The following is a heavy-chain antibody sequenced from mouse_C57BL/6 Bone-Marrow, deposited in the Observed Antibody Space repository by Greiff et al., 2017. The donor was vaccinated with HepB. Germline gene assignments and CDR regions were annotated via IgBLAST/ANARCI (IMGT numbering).Heavy chain of an antibody. CDR2: IRSKSNNYAT. D-gene: IGHD3-2*02. CDR3: VRGAQATFYYAMDY. CDR1: GFSFNTYA. Sequence: EVQLVESGGGLVQPKGSLKLSCAASGFSFNTYAMNWVRQAPGKGLEWVARIRSKSNNYATYYADSVKDRFTISRDDSESMLYLQMNNLKTEDTAMYYCVRGAQATFYYAMDYWGQGTSVTVSS. J-gene: IGHJ4*01. V-gene: IGHV10-1*01.